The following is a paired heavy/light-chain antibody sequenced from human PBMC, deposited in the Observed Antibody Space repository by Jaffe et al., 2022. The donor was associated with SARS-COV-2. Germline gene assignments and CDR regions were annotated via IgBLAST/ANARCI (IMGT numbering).Light chain of an antibody. Sequence: QSALTQPASVSGSPGQSITISCTGTSSDVGGYNYVSWYQQHPGKAPKLMIYEVSNRPSGVPDRFSGSKSGNTASLTISGLQAEDEADYYCSSYTSSSTLVVFGGGTKLTVL. CDR1: SSDVGGYNY. CDR2: EVS. CDR3: SSYTSSSTLVV. J-gene: IGLJ2*01. V-gene: IGLV2-14*01.
Heavy chain of an antibody. CDR1: GYTFTSYY. Sequence: QVQLVQSGAEVKKPGASVKVSCKASGYTFTSYYMHWVRQAPGQGLEWMGIINPSGGSTSYAQKFQGRVTMTRDTSTSTVYMELSSLRSEDTAVYYCARDHLNVDPDFWSGYYDYWGQGTLVTVSS. CDR3: ARDHLNVDPDFWSGYYDY. J-gene: IGHJ4*02. D-gene: IGHD3-3*01. V-gene: IGHV1-46*01. CDR2: INPSGGST.